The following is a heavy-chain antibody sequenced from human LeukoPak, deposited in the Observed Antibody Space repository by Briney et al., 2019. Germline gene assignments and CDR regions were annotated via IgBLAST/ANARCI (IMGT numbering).Heavy chain of an antibody. CDR3: ARGNYYDSNGYFDY. Sequence: GESLQISCKGSGYSFTSYWIAWVRQVPGKGLEWMGIIYPGDSDTRYSPSFQGQVTISADRSISTAYLQWSSLKASDTAMYYCARGNYYDSNGYFDYWGQGTLVTVSS. CDR2: IYPGDSDT. D-gene: IGHD3-22*01. CDR1: GYSFTSYW. J-gene: IGHJ4*02. V-gene: IGHV5-51*01.